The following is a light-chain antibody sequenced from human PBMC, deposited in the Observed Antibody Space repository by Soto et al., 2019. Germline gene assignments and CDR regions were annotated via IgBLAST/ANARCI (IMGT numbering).Light chain of an antibody. CDR2: GSS. Sequence: VMTQSPANLSVSPGEGVTVFCRASQNVATNIAWYQVKPAQAPRLLIYGSSTRATGIPATFSGSGSGTHFSLTISSLQSEDAAVYYCQQYYRWRLSFGGGTKVEI. J-gene: IGKJ4*01. CDR1: QNVATN. V-gene: IGKV3D-15*01. CDR3: QQYYRWRLS.